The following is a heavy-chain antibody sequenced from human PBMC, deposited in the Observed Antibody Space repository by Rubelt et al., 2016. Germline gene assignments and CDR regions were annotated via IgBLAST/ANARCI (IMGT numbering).Heavy chain of an antibody. Sequence: QVQLQESGPGLVKPSETLSLTCTVSGGSISSYYWSWIRQPPGKGLEWIGYIYYSGSTNYNPSLKSRVTISADASKNNFSLRLSSVTAADTAVYYWSASAPTLFPLVSCENSPSDTSSVAVXCLAQDF. CDR3: SASAPTLFPLVSCENSPSDTSSVAVXCLAQDF. CDR2: IYYSGST. D-gene: IGHD6-25*01. CDR1: GGSISSYY. J-gene: IGHJ1*01. V-gene: IGHV4-59*12.